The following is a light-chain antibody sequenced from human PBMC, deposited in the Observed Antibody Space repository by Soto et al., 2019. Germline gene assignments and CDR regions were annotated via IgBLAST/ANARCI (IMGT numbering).Light chain of an antibody. J-gene: IGLJ1*01. V-gene: IGLV2-23*02. CDR3: CSFAGTSTVV. Sequence: QSALTQPAYVSGSPGQSITISCTGTSSDVGRYDLVSWYQHHPGHAPKLVIAEVNKRPSGVSNRFSGSKSGNTASLTISGLQADDEADYHCCSFAGTSTVVFGTGTKVTVL. CDR2: EVN. CDR1: SSDVGRYDL.